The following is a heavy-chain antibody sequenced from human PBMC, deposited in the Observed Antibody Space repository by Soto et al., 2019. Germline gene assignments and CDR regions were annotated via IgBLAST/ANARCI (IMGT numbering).Heavy chain of an antibody. V-gene: IGHV3-30*18. Sequence: GGSLRLSCAASGFTFSSYGMHWVRQAPGKGLEWVAVISYDGSNKYYAGSVKGRFTISRDNSKNTLYLQMNSLRVEDTAVYYCAKSYDILTGYYDYWGQGTLVTVSS. CDR3: AKSYDILTGYYDY. CDR2: ISYDGSNK. J-gene: IGHJ4*02. CDR1: GFTFSSYG. D-gene: IGHD3-9*01.